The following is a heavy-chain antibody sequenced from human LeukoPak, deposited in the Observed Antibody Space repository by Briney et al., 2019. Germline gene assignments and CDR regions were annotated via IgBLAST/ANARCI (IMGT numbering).Heavy chain of an antibody. J-gene: IGHJ5*02. D-gene: IGHD5-12*01. CDR3: ASIPYDYPAGWFDP. CDR1: GGSIRPFF. Sequence: SETLSLTCTVSGGSIRPFFWNWIRQPPGKGLEWIGYIHYSGSTNYNPSLKSRVTISVDTSKNQFSLKLSSVTAADTAVYYCASIPYDYPAGWFDPWGQGTLVTVSS. V-gene: IGHV4-59*12. CDR2: IHYSGST.